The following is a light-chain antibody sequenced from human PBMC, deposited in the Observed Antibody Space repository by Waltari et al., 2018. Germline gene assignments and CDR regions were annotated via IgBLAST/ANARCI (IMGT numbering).Light chain of an antibody. CDR1: QGISSN. J-gene: IGKJ2*01. CDR3: QQLSIYPYT. Sequence: DIQMTQSPSSLSASVGDRVTITCRASQGISSNLAWYQQKPGKAPELLIFAASTLQSGVPSRFGGSGSGTDFTLTISSLQPEDFATYYCQQLSIYPYTFGQGTKLEIE. CDR2: AAS. V-gene: IGKV1-9*01.